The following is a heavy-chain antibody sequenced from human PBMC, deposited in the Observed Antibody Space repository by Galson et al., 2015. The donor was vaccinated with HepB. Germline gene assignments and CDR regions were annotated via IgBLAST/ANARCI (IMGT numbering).Heavy chain of an antibody. CDR3: AKGYGLFDS. D-gene: IGHD5-18*01. V-gene: IGHV3-23*01. Sequence: SLRLSCAASGFAFDSHAMSWVRQAPGRGLEWISGIRGDVDSTLYAEYVKGRFTVSRDNSNNMLYLKMNSLKAEDAGLYFCAKGYGLFDSWAQGILVTVSS. CDR2: IRGDVDST. CDR1: GFAFDSHA. J-gene: IGHJ5*01.